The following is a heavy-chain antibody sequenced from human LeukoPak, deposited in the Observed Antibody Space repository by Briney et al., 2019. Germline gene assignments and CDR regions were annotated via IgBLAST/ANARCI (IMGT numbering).Heavy chain of an antibody. CDR1: GSTFSSYA. Sequence: GGSLRLSCAASGSTFSSYAMHWVRQAPGKGLEYVSAISSNGGSTYYANSVKGRFTISRDNSKNTLYLQVGSLRAEDMAVYYCARGQVDTAMDYWGQGTLVTVSS. CDR3: ARGQVDTAMDY. J-gene: IGHJ4*02. V-gene: IGHV3-64*01. D-gene: IGHD5-18*01. CDR2: ISSNGGST.